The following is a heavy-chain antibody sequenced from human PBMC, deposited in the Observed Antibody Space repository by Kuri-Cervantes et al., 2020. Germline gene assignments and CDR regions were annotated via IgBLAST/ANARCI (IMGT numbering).Heavy chain of an antibody. D-gene: IGHD5-12*01. V-gene: IGHV3-23*01. Sequence: GGSLRLSCAASGFTFSSYAMSWVRQAPGKGLEWVSAISGSGGSTYYADSVKGRFTISRDNAKSSLYLEMNSLRAEDTSLYYCAKGAGYDGYYLEYWGQGTLVTVSS. J-gene: IGHJ4*02. CDR1: GFTFSSYA. CDR2: ISGSGGST. CDR3: AKGAGYDGYYLEY.